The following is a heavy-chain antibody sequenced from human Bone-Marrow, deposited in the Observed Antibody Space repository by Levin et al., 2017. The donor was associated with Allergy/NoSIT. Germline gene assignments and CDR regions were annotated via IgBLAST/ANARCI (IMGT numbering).Heavy chain of an antibody. CDR3: ATTYYDILTGPEYFQH. J-gene: IGHJ1*01. V-gene: IGHV3-53*01. CDR1: GFIVSSNY. Sequence: PGGSLRLSCAASGFIVSSNYMSWVRQAPGKGLEWVSIIFSGGNTYYADSVKGRFTISRDNSKNTLYLQMNTLRAEDTAMYYCATTYYDILTGPEYFQHWGQGTLVTVSS. D-gene: IGHD3-9*01. CDR2: IFSGGNT.